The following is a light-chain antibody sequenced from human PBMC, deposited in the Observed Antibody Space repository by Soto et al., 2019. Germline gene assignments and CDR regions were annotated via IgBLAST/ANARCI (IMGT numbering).Light chain of an antibody. CDR3: ASYAGSNTRYV. CDR1: SSDVGGYKY. Sequence: QSVLTQSPSASGSPGQSVTISCTGTSSDVGGYKYVSWYQQHPGKAPKVIIYEVNERPSGVPDRFSGSKSGDTASLTVSGLKAEDEADYYCASYAGSNTRYVFGTGTKLTVL. J-gene: IGLJ1*01. CDR2: EVN. V-gene: IGLV2-8*01.